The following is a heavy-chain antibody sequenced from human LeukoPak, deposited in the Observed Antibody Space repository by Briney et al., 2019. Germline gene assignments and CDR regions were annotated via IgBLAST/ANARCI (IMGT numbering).Heavy chain of an antibody. J-gene: IGHJ4*02. CDR3: AKAYHYGAGSSFDY. CDR1: GFTFTNYA. CDR2: ISARGDNT. D-gene: IGHD3-10*01. Sequence: GGSLRLSCAASGFTFTNYAMSWVRQAPGKGLEWVSAISARGDNTYYADSVKGRFSISRDNSQNTQYLQMNSLRAEDTSIYYCAKAYHYGAGSSFDYWGQGILVTVSS. V-gene: IGHV3-23*01.